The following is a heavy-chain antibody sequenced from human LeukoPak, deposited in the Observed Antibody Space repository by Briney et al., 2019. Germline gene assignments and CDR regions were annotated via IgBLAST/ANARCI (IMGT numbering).Heavy chain of an antibody. V-gene: IGHV3-66*01. J-gene: IGHJ4*02. CDR2: IYSGGST. Sequence: GGSLRLSCAASGFTVSSNYMSWVRQAPGKGLEWVSVIYSGGSTYYADSVKGRFTISRDNSKNTLYLQMNSLRAEDTAVYYCARVPGGYYRPGGYYFDYWGQGTLVTVSS. CDR3: ARVPGGYYRPGGYYFDY. CDR1: GFTVSSNY. D-gene: IGHD3-22*01.